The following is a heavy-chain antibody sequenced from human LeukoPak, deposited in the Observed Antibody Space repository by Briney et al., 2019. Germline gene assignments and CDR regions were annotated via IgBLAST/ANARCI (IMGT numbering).Heavy chain of an antibody. CDR1: GFTFSSYA. D-gene: IGHD3-16*02. CDR2: ISGSGGST. Sequence: GGSLRLSCAAPGFTFSSYAMSWVRQAPGKGLEWVSAISGSGGSTYYADSVKGRFTISRDNSKNTLYLQMNTLRAEDTAVYYCARKPCYRPTCQFDYWGQGTLVTVSS. V-gene: IGHV3-23*01. CDR3: ARKPCYRPTCQFDY. J-gene: IGHJ4*02.